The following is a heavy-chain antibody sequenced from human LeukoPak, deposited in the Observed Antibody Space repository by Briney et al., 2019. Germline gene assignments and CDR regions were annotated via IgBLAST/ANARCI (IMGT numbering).Heavy chain of an antibody. D-gene: IGHD6-19*01. CDR3: ARGPRGIAVAGLLFDY. V-gene: IGHV4-34*01. J-gene: IGHJ4*02. Sequence: PSETLSLTCAVYGGSFSGYHWSWIRQPPGKGLEWIGEINHSGSTNYNPSLKSRVTISVDTSKNQFSLKLSSVTAADTAVYYCARGPRGIAVAGLLFDYWGQGTLVTVSS. CDR2: INHSGST. CDR1: GGSFSGYH.